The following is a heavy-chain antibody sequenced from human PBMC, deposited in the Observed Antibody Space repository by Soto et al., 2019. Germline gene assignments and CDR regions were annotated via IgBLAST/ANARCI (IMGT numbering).Heavy chain of an antibody. V-gene: IGHV3-7*03. Sequence: PGGSLRLSCAASGFTFGSYWMSWVRQAPGKGLEWLATIKMDASEKKYVDSVKGRFTMSRDNAKNTAYLQMNSLKTEDTAVYYCQATTNDTVTLDYWGQGTLVTVSS. CDR2: IKMDASEK. J-gene: IGHJ4*02. CDR3: QATTNDTVTLDY. CDR1: GFTFGSYW. D-gene: IGHD4-4*01.